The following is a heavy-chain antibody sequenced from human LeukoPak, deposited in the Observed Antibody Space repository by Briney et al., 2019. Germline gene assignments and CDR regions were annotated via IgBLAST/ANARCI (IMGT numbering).Heavy chain of an antibody. CDR2: ISSSSSYI. CDR3: ARDLDGYNYFPFDY. J-gene: IGHJ4*02. V-gene: IGHV3-21*01. CDR1: GFTFSSYS. Sequence: PGGSLRLSCAASGFTFSSYSMNWVRQAPGKGLEWVSSISSSSSYIYYADSVKGRFTISRDNAKNSLYLQMNSLRAEDTAVYYCARDLDGYNYFPFDYWGQGTLVTVSS. D-gene: IGHD5-24*01.